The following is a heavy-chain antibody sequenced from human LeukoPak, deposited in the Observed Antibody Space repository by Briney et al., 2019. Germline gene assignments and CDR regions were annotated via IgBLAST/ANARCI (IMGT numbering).Heavy chain of an antibody. CDR1: GFTFSSYW. CDR2: IKQDGSEK. CDR3: AREALYCSGTRCHDDAFDI. D-gene: IGHD2-2*01. Sequence: PGGSLRLSCAASGFTFSSYWMSWVRQAPGKGLEWVANIKQDGSEKYYVDSVKGRFTISRDNAKNSLYLQMNSLRAEDTAVYYCAREALYCSGTRCHDDAFDIWGQGTMVTVSS. V-gene: IGHV3-7*01. J-gene: IGHJ3*02.